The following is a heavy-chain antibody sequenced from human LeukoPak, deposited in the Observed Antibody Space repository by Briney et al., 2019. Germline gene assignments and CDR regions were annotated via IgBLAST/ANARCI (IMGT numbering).Heavy chain of an antibody. Sequence: PSETLSLTCTVSSGSMTGYYWSWIRQPAGKGLEWIGRIYNSGSTNYNPSLKSRVTISVDTSKNQLSLKLSSVTAAGTAVYYCARVDPDSSSTLEVFDYWGQGTLVTVSS. CDR3: ARVDPDSSSTLEVFDY. D-gene: IGHD6-6*01. CDR2: IYNSGST. J-gene: IGHJ4*02. CDR1: SGSMTGYY. V-gene: IGHV4-4*07.